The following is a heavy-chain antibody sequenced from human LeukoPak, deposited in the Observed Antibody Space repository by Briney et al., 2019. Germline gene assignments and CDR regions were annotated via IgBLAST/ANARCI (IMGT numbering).Heavy chain of an antibody. V-gene: IGHV1-8*01. Sequence: ASVKVSCKASGYTFTSYDINWVRQATGQGLEWMGWMNPNSGNTGYAQKFQGRVTMTRNTSISTAYMELSSLRSEDTAVYYCARGGVQLWPTDRDYYYYYMDVWGKGTTVTVSS. CDR3: ARGGVQLWPTDRDYYYYYMDV. CDR2: MNPNSGNT. D-gene: IGHD5-18*01. J-gene: IGHJ6*03. CDR1: GYTFTSYD.